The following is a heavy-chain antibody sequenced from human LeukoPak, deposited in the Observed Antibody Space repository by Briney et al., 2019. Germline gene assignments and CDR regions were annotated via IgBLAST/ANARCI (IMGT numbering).Heavy chain of an antibody. CDR1: GFTFSSYG. J-gene: IGHJ4*02. V-gene: IGHV3-30*02. CDR2: IRYDGSNK. D-gene: IGHD4-23*01. CDR3: AKDQEYGGSPLDY. Sequence: GGSLRLSCAASGFTFSSYGMHWVRQAPGKGLEWVAFIRYDGSNKYYADSVKGRFTISRDNSKNTLYLQMNSPRAEDTAVYYCAKDQEYGGSPLDYWGQGTLVTVSS.